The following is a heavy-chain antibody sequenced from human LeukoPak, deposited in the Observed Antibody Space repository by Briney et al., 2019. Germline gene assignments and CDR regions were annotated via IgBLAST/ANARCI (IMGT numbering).Heavy chain of an antibody. J-gene: IGHJ4*02. CDR1: GFTFSDHY. CDR3: ARLYSSSSGLRASDY. Sequence: GGSLRLSCAASGFTFSDHYMNWVRQAPGKGLEWVSYISSSGSTIFYADSVKGRFTISRDNAKNSLYLQMNSLRAEDTAVYYCARLYSSSSGLRASDYWGQGTLVTVSS. D-gene: IGHD6-6*01. CDR2: ISSSGSTI. V-gene: IGHV3-11*04.